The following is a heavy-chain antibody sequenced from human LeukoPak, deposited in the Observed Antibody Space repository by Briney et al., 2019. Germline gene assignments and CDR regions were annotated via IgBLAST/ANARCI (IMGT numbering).Heavy chain of an antibody. Sequence: SVKVSCKASGYTFTSCYIHWVRQAPGQGLEWMGGFIPILGTPKYAQNLQGRVTITADESTSTGYMELSSLRYEDTAVYYCARGLYCRSSTSCSDYGMDVWGQGTTVTVSS. CDR1: GYTFTSCY. J-gene: IGHJ6*02. CDR3: ARGLYCRSSTSCSDYGMDV. V-gene: IGHV1-69*13. CDR2: FIPILGTP. D-gene: IGHD2-15*01.